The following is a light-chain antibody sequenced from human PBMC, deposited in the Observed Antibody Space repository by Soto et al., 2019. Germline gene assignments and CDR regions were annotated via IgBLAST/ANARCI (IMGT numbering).Light chain of an antibody. CDR2: AAS. CDR3: QQYGSSPNT. V-gene: IGKV3-20*01. J-gene: IGKJ2*01. CDR1: QSVSGDY. Sequence: ELVLRQSPGTLSLSPGERATLSCRASQSVSGDYVAWFQQKPGQSPRLLIYAASGRATGIPDRFSGSGSGTDFTLTISRLEVEDFAVYYCQQYGSSPNTFGQGTKLEIK.